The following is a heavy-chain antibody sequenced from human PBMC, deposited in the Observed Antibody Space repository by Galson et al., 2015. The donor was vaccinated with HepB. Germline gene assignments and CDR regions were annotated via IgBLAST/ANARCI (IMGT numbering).Heavy chain of an antibody. CDR1: GFTFSSYG. J-gene: IGHJ6*03. Sequence: SLRLSCAASGFTFSSYGMHWVRQAPGQGLEWVAVISYDGSNKYYADSVQGRFTISRDNSKNTLYLQMNSLRAEDTAVYYCAKVMRGLARPEYYYYYMDVWGKGTTGTVYS. V-gene: IGHV3-30*18. CDR2: ISYDGSNK. CDR3: AKVMRGLARPEYYYYYMDV. D-gene: IGHD6-6*01.